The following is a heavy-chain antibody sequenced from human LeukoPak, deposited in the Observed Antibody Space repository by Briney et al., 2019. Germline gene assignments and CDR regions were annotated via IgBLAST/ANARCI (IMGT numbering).Heavy chain of an antibody. Sequence: SVKVSCKASGGTFTKNALNWVRQAPGQGLEGMGRVIPVVGVTRNAQKFQGRLTITADPSSTTAYMELSSLTSEDTAVYYCARVQAVGVPVAIDAYYDYGMDVWGQGTTVTVSS. CDR2: VIPVVGVT. V-gene: IGHV1-69*04. J-gene: IGHJ6*02. CDR1: GGTFTKNA. CDR3: ARVQAVGVPVAIDAYYDYGMDV. D-gene: IGHD2-2*02.